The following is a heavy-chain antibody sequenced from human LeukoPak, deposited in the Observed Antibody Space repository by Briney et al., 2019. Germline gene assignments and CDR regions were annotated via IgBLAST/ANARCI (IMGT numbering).Heavy chain of an antibody. D-gene: IGHD1-26*01. V-gene: IGHV3-7*01. CDR1: GFTFTTFG. Sequence: GRSLRLSCAASGFTFTTFGMHWVRQAPGKGLEWVANIKQDGSEKYYVDSVKGRFTISRDNAKNSLYLQMNSLRAEDTAVYYCAREGTSGSLTYWGQGTLVTVSS. CDR3: AREGTSGSLTY. CDR2: IKQDGSEK. J-gene: IGHJ4*02.